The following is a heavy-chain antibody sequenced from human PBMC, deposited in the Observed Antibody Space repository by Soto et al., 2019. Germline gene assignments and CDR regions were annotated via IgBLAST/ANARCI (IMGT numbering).Heavy chain of an antibody. CDR2: IFTSGYT. CDR1: GGSISSYY. Sequence: TLSLTCTVSGGSISSYYWNWIRQPAGKGLEWIGRIFTSGYTKYNPSLKSRVTMSVDTSQNQFSLKLNSVTAADTAVYYCARAPGGYYYFDSWGQGSLVTVSS. V-gene: IGHV4-4*07. CDR3: ARAPGGYYYFDS. J-gene: IGHJ4*02. D-gene: IGHD3-22*01.